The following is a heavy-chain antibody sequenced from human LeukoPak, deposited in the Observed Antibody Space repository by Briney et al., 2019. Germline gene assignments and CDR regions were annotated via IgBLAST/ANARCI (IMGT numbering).Heavy chain of an antibody. CDR1: GFTFSSYG. Sequence: GGSLRLSCAASGFTFSSYGMHWVRQAPGKGLEWVSTISGSGDNTYYADSVQGRFTISRDNSNNTLYLQVNSLRDEDTAVYYCAKSLSSGYYYLDSYFDYWGQGTLVTVSS. J-gene: IGHJ4*02. D-gene: IGHD3-22*01. CDR2: ISGSGDNT. CDR3: AKSLSSGYYYLDSYFDY. V-gene: IGHV3-23*01.